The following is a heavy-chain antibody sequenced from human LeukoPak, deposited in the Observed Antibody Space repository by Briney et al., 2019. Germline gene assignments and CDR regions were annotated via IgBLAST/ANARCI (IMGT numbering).Heavy chain of an antibody. CDR2: ISSSSSYI. CDR3: ARRRPDYYDSSGYYREDY. V-gene: IGHV3-21*01. D-gene: IGHD3-22*01. CDR1: GFTFSCYS. J-gene: IGHJ4*02. Sequence: GGSLRLSCAASGFTFSCYSMNWVRQAPGKGLECVSAISSSSSYIYYADSVKGRFTISRDNAKNSLYLQMNSLRAEDTAVYYCARRRPDYYDSSGYYREDYWGQGTLVTVSS.